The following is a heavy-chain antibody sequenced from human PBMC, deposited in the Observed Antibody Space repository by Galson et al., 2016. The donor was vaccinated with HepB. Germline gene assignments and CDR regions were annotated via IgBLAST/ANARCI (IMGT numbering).Heavy chain of an antibody. J-gene: IGHJ3*02. D-gene: IGHD2-2*01. CDR2: ISGSGGST. V-gene: IGHV3-23*01. CDR1: GFTFSSYA. CDR3: ARERFCSSATCYVGDAFHI. Sequence: LRLSCAASGFTFSSYAMNWVRQAPGKGLEWVSGISGSGGSTYYADSVKGRFTISRDNSKNTLYLQMDSLRAEDTAVYFCARERFCSSATCYVGDAFHIGGQGTMVTVSS.